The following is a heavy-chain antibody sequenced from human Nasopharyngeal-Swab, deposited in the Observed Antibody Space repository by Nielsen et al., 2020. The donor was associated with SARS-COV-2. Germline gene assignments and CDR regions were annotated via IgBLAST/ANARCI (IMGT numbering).Heavy chain of an antibody. CDR1: GFTFSSYD. CDR2: IGTAGDP. CDR3: ARGNSAGYYFDY. J-gene: IGHJ4*02. V-gene: IGHV3-13*05. D-gene: IGHD3-10*01. Sequence: GESLKISCAASGFTFSSYDMHWVRQATGKGLEWVSAIGTAGDPYYPGSVKGRFTISRENAKNSLYLQMNSLRAWDTAVYYCARGNSAGYYFDYWGQGTLVTVSS.